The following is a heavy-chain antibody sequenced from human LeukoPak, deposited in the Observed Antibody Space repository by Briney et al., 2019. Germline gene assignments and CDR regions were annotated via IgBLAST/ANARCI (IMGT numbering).Heavy chain of an antibody. Sequence: PGGSLRLSCAASGFTFDTYWMYWVRQAPGKGLVWVSRINSDGSDTTYADSVKGRFTISRDNAKNSLYLQMNSLRAEDTAVYYCARLLVYNSGGEAFDYWGPGTLVTVSS. CDR3: ARLLVYNSGGEAFDY. D-gene: IGHD3-10*01. CDR2: INSDGSDT. V-gene: IGHV3-74*03. J-gene: IGHJ4*02. CDR1: GFTFDTYW.